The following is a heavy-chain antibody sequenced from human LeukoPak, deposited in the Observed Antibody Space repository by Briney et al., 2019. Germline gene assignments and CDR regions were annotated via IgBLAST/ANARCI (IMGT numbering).Heavy chain of an antibody. CDR2: IRRKDYGGTT. CDR1: GFTFRDYS. CDR3: TRERGAFTKVRGDNDY. J-gene: IGHJ4*02. D-gene: IGHD3-10*01. V-gene: IGHV3-49*05. Sequence: NPGGSLRLSCTASGFTFRDYSMSWFRQAPGKGLEWVAFIRRKDYGGTTEYAASVEGRFTISRDDSESIAYLQMNSLKIEDTAVYYCTRERGAFTKVRGDNDYWGQGTLVTVSS.